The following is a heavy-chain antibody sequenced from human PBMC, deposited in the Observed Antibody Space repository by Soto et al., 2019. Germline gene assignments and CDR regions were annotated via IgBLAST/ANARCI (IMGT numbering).Heavy chain of an antibody. CDR1: GYTFTNYP. J-gene: IGHJ5*02. CDR3: ARDLGGVLMALDP. D-gene: IGHD2-8*01. V-gene: IGHV1-18*04. Sequence: QVQLVQSGAEVKKPGASVKVSCKTSGYTFTNYPITWVRQAPGQGLEWVGWISAYSGSTNYAQNLQGRVTMTTDTFTSTVYIERRSLRYDDTAVYYCARDLGGVLMALDPWGQGTLVTVSS. CDR2: ISAYSGST.